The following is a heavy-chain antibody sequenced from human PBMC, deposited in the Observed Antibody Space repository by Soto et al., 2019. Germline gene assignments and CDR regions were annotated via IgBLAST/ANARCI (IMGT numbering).Heavy chain of an antibody. V-gene: IGHV4-59*01. CDR3: ARAGIVQVSYDMDV. D-gene: IGHD2-8*01. CDR2: IYHSGST. J-gene: IGHJ6*02. CDR1: GGSIGGDS. Sequence: SETLSLTCTVSGGSIGGDSWSWIRQSPGKGLDFIGYIYHSGSTNYNPSLKSRVTISMDTSKNQFSLRLSSVTAADTAVYYCARAGIVQVSYDMDVWGQGTTVTAP.